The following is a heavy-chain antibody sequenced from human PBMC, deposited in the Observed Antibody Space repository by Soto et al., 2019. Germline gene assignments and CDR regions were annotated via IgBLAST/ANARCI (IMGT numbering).Heavy chain of an antibody. CDR1: GFTFDDYA. CDR3: AKDTTHCSGGNCPITTPFDY. J-gene: IGHJ4*02. CDR2: ISWNSGSI. D-gene: IGHD2-15*01. Sequence: EVQLVESGGGLVQPGRSLRLSCAASGFTFDDYAMHWVRQAPGKGLEWVSGISWNSGSIGYADSVKGRFTISRDNAKNSLYLQMNNLRAEDTALYYCAKDTTHCSGGNCPITTPFDYWGQGTLVTVSS. V-gene: IGHV3-9*01.